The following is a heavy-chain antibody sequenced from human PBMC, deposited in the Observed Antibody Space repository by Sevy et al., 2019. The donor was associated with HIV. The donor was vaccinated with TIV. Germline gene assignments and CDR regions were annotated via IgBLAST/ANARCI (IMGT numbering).Heavy chain of an antibody. CDR3: ASSGLTAYYFDY. D-gene: IGHD7-27*01. V-gene: IGHV4-39*01. Sequence: SETLSLTCTVSGGSISSSSYYWGWIRQPPGKGLGWIGSIYYSGSTYYNPSLKSRVTISVDTSKNQFSLKLSSVTAADTAVYYYASSGLTAYYFDYWGQGTLVTVSS. CDR1: GGSISSSSYY. CDR2: IYYSGST. J-gene: IGHJ4*02.